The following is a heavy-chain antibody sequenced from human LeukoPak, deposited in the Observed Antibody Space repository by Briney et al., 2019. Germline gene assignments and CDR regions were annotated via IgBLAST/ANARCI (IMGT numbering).Heavy chain of an antibody. CDR2: MNPNSGNT. D-gene: IGHD6-19*01. CDR3: ARGTVAGRV. V-gene: IGHV1-8*01. Sequence: ASVKVSFTASGYTFTSYDINWVRRAPGQGLEWMGWMNPNSGNTGYAQKFQGRVTMTRNTSISTAYMELSSLRSEDTAVYYCARGTVAGRVWGQGTLATVSS. J-gene: IGHJ4*02. CDR1: GYTFTSYD.